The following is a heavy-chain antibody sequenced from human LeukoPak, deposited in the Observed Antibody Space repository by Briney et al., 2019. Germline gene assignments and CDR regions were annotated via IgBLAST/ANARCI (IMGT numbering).Heavy chain of an antibody. Sequence: GGSLRLSCAASGFTFSSYAMHWVRQAPGKGLEFVSVISSNGGSTYYANSVKGRFTISRDNSKNTLYLQMGSLRAEDMAVYYCARDGYCSSTSCPWAHLDFWGQGTLVTVSS. CDR2: ISSNGGST. V-gene: IGHV3-64*01. D-gene: IGHD2-2*01. J-gene: IGHJ4*02. CDR3: ARDGYCSSTSCPWAHLDF. CDR1: GFTFSSYA.